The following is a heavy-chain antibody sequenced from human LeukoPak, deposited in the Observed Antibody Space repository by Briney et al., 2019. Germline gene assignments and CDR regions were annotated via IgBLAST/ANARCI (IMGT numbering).Heavy chain of an antibody. CDR2: ISGLSSHI. CDR1: GFTFDAYS. CDR3: GRAFPPLRTSSAGDL. D-gene: IGHD3-16*01. Sequence: GGSLRLSCAASGFTFDAYSMHWVRQAPGEGLEWVSSISGLSSHIYYGDSVKGRFSISRDNAKNSLYLQMNSLGAEDTAVYYCGRAFPPLRTSSAGDLWGQGTLVTVSS. J-gene: IGHJ4*02. V-gene: IGHV3-21*01.